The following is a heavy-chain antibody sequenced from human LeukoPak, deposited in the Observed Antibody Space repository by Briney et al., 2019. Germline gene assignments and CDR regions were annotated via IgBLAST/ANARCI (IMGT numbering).Heavy chain of an antibody. V-gene: IGHV4-31*03. CDR3: ARLISFQYNWFDP. J-gene: IGHJ5*02. CDR2: IYYSGST. CDR1: GGSISSGGYY. Sequence: PSQTLSLTCTVSGGSISSGGYYWSWIRQHPGKGLEWIGYIYYSGSTYYNPSLKSRVTISVDTSKSQFSLKLSSVTAADTAVYYCARLISFQYNWFDPWGQGTLVTVSS. D-gene: IGHD2-2*01.